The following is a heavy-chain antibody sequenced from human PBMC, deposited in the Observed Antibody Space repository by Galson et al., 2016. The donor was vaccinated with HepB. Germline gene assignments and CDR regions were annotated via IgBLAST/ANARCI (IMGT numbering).Heavy chain of an antibody. CDR3: VSSGPQNWGFPAPFFYYGLDV. CDR2: ISGSGGSL. J-gene: IGHJ6*02. V-gene: IGHV3-23*01. Sequence: SLRLSCATSGFTFSSYAMCWVRQAPGEGLEWVSSISGSGGSLQYAASVKGRFPLSRAPFPAPLYLQMSSLRAEDTAVYYCVSSGPQNWGFPAPFFYYGLDVWGQGTTLTVSS. CDR1: GFTFSSYA. D-gene: IGHD7-27*01.